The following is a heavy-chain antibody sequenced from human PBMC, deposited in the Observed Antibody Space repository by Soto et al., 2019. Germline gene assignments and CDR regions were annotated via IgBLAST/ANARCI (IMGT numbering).Heavy chain of an antibody. CDR1: GYTFTGYY. V-gene: IGHV1-2*04. CDR3: ARALRTGTTSFYYYGMDV. J-gene: IGHJ6*02. Sequence: ASVKVSCKASGYTFTGYYMHWVRQAPGQGLEWMGWINPNSGGTNYAQKFQGWVTMTRDTSISTAYMELSRLRSDDTAVYYCARALRTGTTSFYYYGMDVWGQGTTVTVSS. D-gene: IGHD1-7*01. CDR2: INPNSGGT.